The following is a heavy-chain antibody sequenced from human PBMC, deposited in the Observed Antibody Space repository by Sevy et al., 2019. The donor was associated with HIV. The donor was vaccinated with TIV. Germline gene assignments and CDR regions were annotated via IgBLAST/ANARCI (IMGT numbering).Heavy chain of an antibody. CDR2: INPGGAEE. Sequence: GGSLRLSCVASGFTFSNSWMNWVRQAPGKGLEWVANINPGGAEEFYVDSVKGRFIISRDNAKNSLFLQMNSLRAEDTAVYYCARDFAAAGTYYFDYWGQGTLVTVSS. D-gene: IGHD6-13*01. J-gene: IGHJ4*02. CDR3: ARDFAAAGTYYFDY. V-gene: IGHV3-7*01. CDR1: GFTFSNSW.